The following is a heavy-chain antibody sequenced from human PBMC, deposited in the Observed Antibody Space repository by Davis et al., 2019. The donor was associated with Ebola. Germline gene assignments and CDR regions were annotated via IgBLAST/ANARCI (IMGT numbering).Heavy chain of an antibody. Sequence: GESLKISCAASGFTFSSYAMHWVRQAPGKGLEWVAVISYDGSNKYYADSVKGRFTISRDNSKNTLYLQMNSLRAEDTAVYYCARSEGSWYVPGGDGMDVWGKGTTVTVSS. V-gene: IGHV3-30-3*01. CDR1: GFTFSSYA. J-gene: IGHJ6*04. CDR3: ARSEGSWYVPGGDGMDV. CDR2: ISYDGSNK. D-gene: IGHD6-13*01.